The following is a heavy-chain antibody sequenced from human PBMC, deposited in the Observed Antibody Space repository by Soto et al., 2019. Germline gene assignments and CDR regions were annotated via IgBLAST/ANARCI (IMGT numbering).Heavy chain of an antibody. Sequence: SETLSLTCTVSGGSISRSSYFWGWIRQPPGKGLEWIGSIYYSGNTYYNASLRSRVTISVDTSKNQFSLKLSSVTAADTAVYYCATLWFGEGDYWGQGTLVTVSS. V-gene: IGHV4-39*01. CDR2: IYYSGNT. J-gene: IGHJ4*02. CDR3: ATLWFGEGDY. CDR1: GGSISRSSYF. D-gene: IGHD3-10*01.